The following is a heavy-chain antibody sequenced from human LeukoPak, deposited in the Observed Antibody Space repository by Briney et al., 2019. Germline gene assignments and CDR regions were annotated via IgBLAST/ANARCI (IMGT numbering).Heavy chain of an antibody. D-gene: IGHD6-6*01. CDR1: GFSFSSYR. Sequence: GGSLRLSCAASGFSFSSYRMNWVRQAPGKGLEWVAAISSNNGYIYYADSVKGRFPISRDNGENSLHLQMNSLRAEDAAVYYCARDLGTRKSIAFADWGQGTLVTVSS. CDR2: ISSNNGYI. CDR3: ARDLGTRKSIAFAD. J-gene: IGHJ4*01. V-gene: IGHV3-21*01.